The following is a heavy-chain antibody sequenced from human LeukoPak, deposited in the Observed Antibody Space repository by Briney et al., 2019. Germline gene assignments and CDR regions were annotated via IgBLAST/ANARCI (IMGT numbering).Heavy chain of an antibody. Sequence: SETLSLTCTVSGGSVSSGSYYWSWIRQPPGKGLEWIGYIYYSGSTNYNPSLKSRVTISVDTSKNQFSLKLSSVTAADTAVYYCARDQDIMARGVIINNWFDPWGQGTLVTVSS. CDR2: IYYSGST. V-gene: IGHV4-61*01. CDR1: GGSVSSGSYY. J-gene: IGHJ5*02. CDR3: ARDQDIMARGVIINNWFDP. D-gene: IGHD3-10*01.